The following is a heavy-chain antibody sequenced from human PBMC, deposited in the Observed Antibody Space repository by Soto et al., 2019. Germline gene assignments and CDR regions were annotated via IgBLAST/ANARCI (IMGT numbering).Heavy chain of an antibody. J-gene: IGHJ5*02. CDR3: GGATRKSGGGKRA. D-gene: IGHD2-15*01. CDR2: ISFYKGHT. CDR1: GDTVTKYG. Sequence: QVQLVQSGGEVKKPGASVKVSCKASGDTVTKYGISWVRQAPGQGLEWLGWISFYKGHTNYALKFQDRITFTTDTSPSKAPKEVEGLDSCRPGGFFRGGATRKSGGGKRAWGQGTLVTVSS. V-gene: IGHV1-18*01.